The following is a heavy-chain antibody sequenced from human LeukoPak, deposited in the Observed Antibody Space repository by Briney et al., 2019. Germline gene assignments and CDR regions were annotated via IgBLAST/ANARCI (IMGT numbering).Heavy chain of an antibody. J-gene: IGHJ3*02. Sequence: KPSETLSLTCTVSGGSISSSSYYWGWIRQPPGKGLEWIGSIYYSGSTYYNPSLKSRVTISVDTSKNQFSLKLSSVTAADTAVYYCARSTHDAFDIWGQGTMVTVSS. V-gene: IGHV4-39*01. CDR1: GGSISSSSYY. CDR2: IYYSGST. CDR3: ARSTHDAFDI.